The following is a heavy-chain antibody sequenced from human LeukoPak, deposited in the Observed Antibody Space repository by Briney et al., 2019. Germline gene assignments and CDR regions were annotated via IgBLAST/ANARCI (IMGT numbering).Heavy chain of an antibody. V-gene: IGHV3-23*01. D-gene: IGHD5-18*01. Sequence: PGGSLRLSCAASGFTFSNCAMSWVRQAPGKGLERVSAVSDGGDTTYYAASVKGRFTISRDNSKNTVDLEMNSLRAEDTALYYCVKEVRGKSYGDYWGQGTLVTVSS. J-gene: IGHJ4*02. CDR1: GFTFSNCA. CDR3: VKEVRGKSYGDY. CDR2: VSDGGDTT.